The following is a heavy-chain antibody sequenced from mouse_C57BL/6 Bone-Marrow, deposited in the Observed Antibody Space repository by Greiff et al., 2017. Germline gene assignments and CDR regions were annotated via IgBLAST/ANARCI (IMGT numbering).Heavy chain of an antibody. CDR2: IDPEDGET. J-gene: IGHJ4*01. CDR3: ARVWAIGNYDYYAMDY. D-gene: IGHD2-1*01. Sequence: EVQLQQSGAELVKPGASVKLSCTASGFNIKDYYMHWVKQRTEQGLEWIGRIDPEDGETKYAPQFQGKATITADTSSNTAYLQLSSLTSEDTAVYYCARVWAIGNYDYYAMDYWGQGTSVTVSS. V-gene: IGHV14-2*01. CDR1: GFNIKDYY.